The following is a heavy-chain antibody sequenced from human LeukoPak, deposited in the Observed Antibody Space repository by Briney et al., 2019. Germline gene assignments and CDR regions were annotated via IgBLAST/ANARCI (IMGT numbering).Heavy chain of an antibody. CDR1: GGSISSYC. J-gene: IGHJ4*02. CDR3: ARAMVGPYYYGSGSYYPGYFDY. CDR2: IYYSGST. D-gene: IGHD3-10*01. Sequence: SETLSLTCTVSGGSISSYCWSWIRQPPGKGLEWIGYIYYSGSTYYNPSLKSRVTISVDTSKNQFSLKLSSVTAADTAVYYCARAMVGPYYYGSGSYYPGYFDYWGQGTLVTVSS. V-gene: IGHV4-59*12.